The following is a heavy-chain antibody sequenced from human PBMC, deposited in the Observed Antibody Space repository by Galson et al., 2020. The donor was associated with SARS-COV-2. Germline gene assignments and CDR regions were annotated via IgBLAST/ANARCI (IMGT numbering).Heavy chain of an antibody. CDR1: AFTFSTYG. Sequence: GESLMISCAASAFTFSTYGMNWVRPAPGKGLEWVSFISSSSSYIYYADSVKGRFTISRDNAKNSLYLQMNSLRAEDTAVYYCARGPDFYHDSSTYYLDYWGQGTLVTVSS. D-gene: IGHD3-22*01. CDR2: ISSSSSYI. V-gene: IGHV3-21*01. CDR3: ARGPDFYHDSSTYYLDY. J-gene: IGHJ4*02.